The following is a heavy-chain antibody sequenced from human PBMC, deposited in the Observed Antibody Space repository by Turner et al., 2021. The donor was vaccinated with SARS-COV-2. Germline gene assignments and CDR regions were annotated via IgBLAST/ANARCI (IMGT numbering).Heavy chain of an antibody. CDR1: GGSISSSSYY. V-gene: IGHV4-39*01. J-gene: IGHJ5*02. CDR2: IYYSGST. CDR3: ARHWEVAAAAYLARFDP. D-gene: IGHD6-13*01. Sequence: QLQLQESGPELVKPSETLSLTCTVSGGSISSSSYYWGWIRQPPGKGLEWIGSIYYSGSTYYNPSLKSRVTISVDTSKNQFSLKLSSVTAADTAVYYCARHWEVAAAAYLARFDPWGQGTLVTVSS.